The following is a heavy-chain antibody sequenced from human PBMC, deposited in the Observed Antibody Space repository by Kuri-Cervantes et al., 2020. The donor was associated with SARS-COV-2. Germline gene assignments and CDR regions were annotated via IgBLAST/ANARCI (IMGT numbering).Heavy chain of an antibody. CDR3: ARLGGSGWPRYFDY. Sequence: SETLSLTCTVSGGSISSYYWNWIRQSPGKGLEWIGNIYYSGITNYNPALKSRLTISVDTSKNQLSLRLNSVTAADTALYYCARLGGSGWPRYFDYWGQGTLVTVSS. J-gene: IGHJ4*02. D-gene: IGHD6-19*01. CDR2: IYYSGIT. CDR1: GGSISSYY. V-gene: IGHV4-59*01.